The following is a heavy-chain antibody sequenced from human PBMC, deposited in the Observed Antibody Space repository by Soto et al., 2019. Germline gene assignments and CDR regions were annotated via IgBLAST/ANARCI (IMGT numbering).Heavy chain of an antibody. CDR1: GGTFSSYA. CDR2: IIPIFGTA. D-gene: IGHD6-19*01. CDR3: ATSSGWYETNWFDP. J-gene: IGHJ5*02. Sequence: SSVKVSCKASGGTFSSYAISWVRQAPGQGLEWMGGIIPIFGTANYAQKFQGRVTITADESTSTAYMELSSLRSEDTAVYYCATSSGWYETNWFDPWGQGTMVTVSS. V-gene: IGHV1-69*13.